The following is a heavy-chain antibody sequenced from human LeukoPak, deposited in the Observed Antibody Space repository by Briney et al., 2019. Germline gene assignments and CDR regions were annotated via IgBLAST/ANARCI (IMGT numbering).Heavy chain of an antibody. CDR1: GFTFSYYS. Sequence: PGGSLRLSCAASGFTFSYYSMNWVRQAPGKGLEWVSLISGSGGSTYYADSVKGRFTVSRDNSKNTEYLQMNSLRAEDTAIYYCAKDDDDGDHVVVDHWGQGTLVTVSS. CDR3: AKDDDDGDHVVVDH. V-gene: IGHV3-23*01. J-gene: IGHJ4*02. D-gene: IGHD4-17*01. CDR2: ISGSGGST.